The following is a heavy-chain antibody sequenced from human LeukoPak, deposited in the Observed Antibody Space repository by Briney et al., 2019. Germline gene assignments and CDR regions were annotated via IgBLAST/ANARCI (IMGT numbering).Heavy chain of an antibody. CDR3: ARGGSYYFYNGMDV. V-gene: IGHV1-2*02. D-gene: IGHD1-26*01. J-gene: IGHJ6*02. CDR1: GYTFTAYS. Sequence: ASVKVSCKASGYTFTAYSMHWVRQAPGQGLEYMGWLNPNSGDTNYAQRFQGRVTITADNSTNIAYMELSSLRSEDTAVYYCARGGSYYFYNGMDVWGQGTTVTVSS. CDR2: LNPNSGDT.